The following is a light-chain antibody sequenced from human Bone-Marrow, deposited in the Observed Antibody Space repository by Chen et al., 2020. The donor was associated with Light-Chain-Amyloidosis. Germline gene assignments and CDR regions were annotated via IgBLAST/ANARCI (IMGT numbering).Light chain of an antibody. CDR3: AAWDDSLSGSWV. J-gene: IGLJ3*02. CDR1: SSNIGSNY. Sequence: QSVLTQPPSASGTPGQRVTISCSGSSSNIGSNYVYWYQQLPGTAPKLLIYRNNQRPSGVPDRVSGAKSGTSASLAIRGLRSEDEADYYCAAWDDSLSGSWVFGGGTKLTVL. V-gene: IGLV1-47*01. CDR2: RNN.